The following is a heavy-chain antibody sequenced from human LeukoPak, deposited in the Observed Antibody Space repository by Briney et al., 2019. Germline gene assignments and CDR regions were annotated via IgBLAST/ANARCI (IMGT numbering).Heavy chain of an antibody. V-gene: IGHV1-24*01. J-gene: IGHJ4*02. CDR2: FDPEDGET. CDR3: ATGRIYYDSSGYYQLDY. CDR1: GYTLTELS. Sequence: ASVKVSCKVSGYTLTELSMHWVRQAPGKGLEWMGGFDPEDGETIYAQKFQGRVTMTEGTSTDTAYMELSSLRSEDTAVYHCATGRIYYDSSGYYQLDYWGQGTLVTVSS. D-gene: IGHD3-22*01.